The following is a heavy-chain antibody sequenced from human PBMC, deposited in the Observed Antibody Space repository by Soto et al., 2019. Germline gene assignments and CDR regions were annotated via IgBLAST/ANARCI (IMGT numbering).Heavy chain of an antibody. CDR3: AGDWYYGDYASYYFDY. CDR2: ISSSSSYI. D-gene: IGHD4-17*01. Sequence: EVQLVESGGGLVKPGGSLRLSCAASGFTFSSYSMNWVRQAPGKGLEWVSSISSSSSYIYYADSLKGRFTISRDNAKNSLYLQMNSLRAEDTAVYYCAGDWYYGDYASYYFDYWGQGTLVTVS. CDR1: GFTFSSYS. J-gene: IGHJ4*02. V-gene: IGHV3-21*01.